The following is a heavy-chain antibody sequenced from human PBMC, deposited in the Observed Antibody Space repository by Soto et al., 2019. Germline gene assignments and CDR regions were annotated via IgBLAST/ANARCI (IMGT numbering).Heavy chain of an antibody. D-gene: IGHD3-10*01. CDR1: GFTFSNAW. Sequence: GGSLRLSCAASGFTFSNAWMNWVRQAPGKGLEWVGRIKSKTDGGTTDYAAPVKGRFTISRDDSKNTLYLQMNSLKTEDTAVYYCSDLWFGEPIYKDYGMDVWGQGTTVTVSS. V-gene: IGHV3-15*07. J-gene: IGHJ6*02. CDR3: SDLWFGEPIYKDYGMDV. CDR2: IKSKTDGGTT.